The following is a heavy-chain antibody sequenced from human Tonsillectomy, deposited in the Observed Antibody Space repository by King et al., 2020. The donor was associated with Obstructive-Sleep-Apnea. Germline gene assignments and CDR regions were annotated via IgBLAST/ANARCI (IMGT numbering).Heavy chain of an antibody. CDR3: ARDLNDYGDPYYYYGMDV. D-gene: IGHD4-17*01. J-gene: IGHJ6*02. Sequence: VQLVESGGGLVKPGGSLRLSCAASGFTFSSYSMNWVRRSPGKGLEWVASISSSRSYIYYADSVKGRFTISRDNAKTSLYLQMNSLRAEDTAVYYCARDLNDYGDPYYYYGMDVWGQGTTVTVSS. CDR2: ISSSRSYI. CDR1: GFTFSSYS. V-gene: IGHV3-21*01.